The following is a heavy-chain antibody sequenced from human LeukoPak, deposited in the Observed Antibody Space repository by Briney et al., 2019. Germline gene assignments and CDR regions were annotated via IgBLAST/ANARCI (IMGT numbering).Heavy chain of an antibody. CDR1: GFTFSSYA. CDR2: ISYDGSNK. Sequence: GGSLRLSCAASGFTFSSYAMHWVRQAPGKGLEWVAVISYDGSNKYYADSVKGRFTISRDNSKNTLYVQMNSLRAEDTAVYYCARVKGYWGQGTLVTVSS. CDR3: ARVKGY. J-gene: IGHJ4*02. V-gene: IGHV3-30-3*01.